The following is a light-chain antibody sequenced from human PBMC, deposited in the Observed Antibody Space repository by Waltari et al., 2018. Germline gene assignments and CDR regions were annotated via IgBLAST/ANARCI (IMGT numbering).Light chain of an antibody. CDR3: ATWDDSLNGFYV. CDR1: NSNIGGNA. V-gene: IGLV1-44*01. CDR2: SNS. Sequence: QSVLTQPPSASGTPGQRVTISCSGSNSNIGGNAVNWYQHLPGTAPRLLMYSNSQRPSGVPDRFSGSKSGTSAALAISGLQSEDEADYYCATWDDSLNGFYVFGTGTKVTVL. J-gene: IGLJ1*01.